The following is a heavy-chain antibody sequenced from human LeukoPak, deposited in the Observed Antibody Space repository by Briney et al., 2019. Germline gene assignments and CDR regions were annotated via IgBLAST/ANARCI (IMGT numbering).Heavy chain of an antibody. D-gene: IGHD5-18*01. CDR2: ISYDGSNK. CDR3: ARVRGYSGSYFDY. Sequence: GGSLRLSCAASGFTFSSYAMHWVRQAPGKGLEWVAVISYDGSNKYYADSVKGLFTISRDNSKNTLYLQMNSLRAEDTAVYYCARVRGYSGSYFDYWGQGTLVTVSS. J-gene: IGHJ4*02. V-gene: IGHV3-30*04. CDR1: GFTFSSYA.